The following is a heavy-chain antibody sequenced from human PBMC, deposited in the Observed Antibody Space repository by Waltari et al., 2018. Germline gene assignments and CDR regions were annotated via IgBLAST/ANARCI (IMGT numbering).Heavy chain of an antibody. Sequence: QVQLVQSGAEVKKPGASVKVSCKASGYTFTSYAMHWVSQAPGQRLEWMGWINAGNGNTKYAQKFQGRVTITRDTSASTAYMELSSRRSEDTAVYYCARDRQWLVVSIYYYYGMDVWGQGTTVTVSS. D-gene: IGHD6-19*01. CDR3: ARDRQWLVVSIYYYYGMDV. CDR2: INAGNGNT. J-gene: IGHJ6*02. V-gene: IGHV1-3*01. CDR1: GYTFTSYA.